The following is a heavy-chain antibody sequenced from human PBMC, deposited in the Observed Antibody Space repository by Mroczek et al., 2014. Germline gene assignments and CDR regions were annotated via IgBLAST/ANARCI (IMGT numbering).Heavy chain of an antibody. D-gene: IGHD3-22*01. CDR1: GGSISSGSYY. CDR2: IYTSGST. J-gene: IGHJ4*02. CDR3: ARGLNYYDSSGYYSDDY. Sequence: QVQLQQWGPGLVKPSQTLSLTCTVSGGSISSGSYYWSWIRQPAGKGLEWIGRIYTSGSTNYNPSLKSRVTISVDTSKNQFSLKLSSVTAADTAVYYCARGLNYYDSSGYYSDDYWGQGTLVTVSS. V-gene: IGHV4-61*02.